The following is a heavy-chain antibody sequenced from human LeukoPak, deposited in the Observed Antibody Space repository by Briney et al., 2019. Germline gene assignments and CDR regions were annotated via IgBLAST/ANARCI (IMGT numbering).Heavy chain of an antibody. CDR2: IYSGGST. CDR3: ARDRSSGSIDY. V-gene: IGHV3-53*01. CDR1: GFTFSSYW. D-gene: IGHD3-22*01. Sequence: GGSLRLSCAASGFTFSSYWMHWVRQAPGKGLEWVSVIYSGGSTYYADSVKGRFTISRDNSKNTLYLQMNSLRAEDTAVYYCARDRSSGSIDYWGQGTLVTVSS. J-gene: IGHJ4*02.